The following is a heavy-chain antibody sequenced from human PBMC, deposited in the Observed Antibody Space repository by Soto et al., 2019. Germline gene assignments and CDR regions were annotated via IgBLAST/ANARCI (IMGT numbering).Heavy chain of an antibody. V-gene: IGHV3-23*01. Sequence: EVQLLESGGGLVQPGGSLRLSCAASGFTFSNYAMSWVRQAPGKGLEWVSGISGGGGSSYYADSVKGRFTISRDNSKNTLYLQMNSLRAEDTAVYDGAHNCGVDGHSVFFYCGQGTLVIVSS. CDR2: ISGGGGSS. CDR3: AHNCGVDGHSVFFY. D-gene: IGHD2-21*01. CDR1: GFTFSNYA. J-gene: IGHJ4*02.